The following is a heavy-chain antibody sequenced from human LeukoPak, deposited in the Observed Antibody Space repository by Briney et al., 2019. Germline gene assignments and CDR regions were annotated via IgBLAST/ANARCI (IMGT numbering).Heavy chain of an antibody. CDR2: TYYRSKWYN. CDR3: ARDQELLFDKAFDY. D-gene: IGHD1-26*01. Sequence: SQALSLTCAISGDSVSSNSAAWNWIRQSPSRGLEWLGRTYYRSKWYNDYAVSVKSRITINPDTSKNQFSLQLNSVTPEDTAVYYCARDQELLFDKAFDYWGQGTLVTVSS. V-gene: IGHV6-1*01. J-gene: IGHJ4*02. CDR1: GDSVSSNSAA.